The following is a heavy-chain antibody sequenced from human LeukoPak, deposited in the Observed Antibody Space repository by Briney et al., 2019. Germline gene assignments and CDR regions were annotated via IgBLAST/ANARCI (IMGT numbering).Heavy chain of an antibody. CDR2: ISGSGGST. J-gene: IGHJ4*02. CDR3: AKDPGRGDFDWLLPYFDY. V-gene: IGHV3-23*01. CDR1: GFTFTTYA. Sequence: GGSLRLSCAAPGFTFTTYAMSWVRQAPGKGLEWVSAISGSGGSTYYADSVKGRFTISRDNSKNTLYLQMNSLRAEDRAVYYCAKDPGRGDFDWLLPYFDYWGQGTLVTVSS. D-gene: IGHD3-9*01.